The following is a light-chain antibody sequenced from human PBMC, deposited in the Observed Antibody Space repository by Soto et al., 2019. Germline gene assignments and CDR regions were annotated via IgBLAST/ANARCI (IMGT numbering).Light chain of an antibody. CDR1: QSVRSSY. CDR2: GAS. CDR3: QQYGSSPRT. Sequence: EIGLTQSPGTLSLSPGERATLSCRASQSVRSSYLAWYQQKPGQAPRLLIYGASSRATGIPDRFSGSGSGTDFTLTISRLEPEDFAVYACQQYGSSPRTFGQGTKVEIK. J-gene: IGKJ1*01. V-gene: IGKV3-20*01.